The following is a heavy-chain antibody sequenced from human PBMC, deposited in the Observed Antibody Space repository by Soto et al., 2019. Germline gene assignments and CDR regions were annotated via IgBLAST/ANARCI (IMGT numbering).Heavy chain of an antibody. CDR1: GGSISTSSYY. V-gene: IGHV4-39*01. CDR2: IYYSGST. CDR3: VWGQLTRNWFYP. J-gene: IGHJ5*02. Sequence: SETLSLTCTVSGGSISTSSYYWGWIRHPPGKGLEWIGSIYYSGSTYYSPSLKSRVTMSVDTSKNQFSLKLSSVTAADTAVYYCVWGQLTRNWFYPCGQGTLVTVS. D-gene: IGHD6-6*01.